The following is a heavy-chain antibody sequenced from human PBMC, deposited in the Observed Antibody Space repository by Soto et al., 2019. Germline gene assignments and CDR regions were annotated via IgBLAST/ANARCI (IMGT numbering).Heavy chain of an antibody. CDR2: ISYDGSNK. V-gene: IGHV3-30*04. CDR3: ARDKADSGSFGGAFDI. Sequence: GGSLRLSCAASGFTFSSYAMHWVRQAPGKGLEWVAVISYDGSNKYYADSVKGRFTISRDNSKNTLYLQMNSLRAEDTTVYCCARDKADSGSFGGAFDIWGQGTMVTVSS. CDR1: GFTFSSYA. D-gene: IGHD1-26*01. J-gene: IGHJ3*02.